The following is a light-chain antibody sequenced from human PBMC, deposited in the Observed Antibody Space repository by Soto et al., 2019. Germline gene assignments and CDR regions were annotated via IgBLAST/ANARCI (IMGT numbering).Light chain of an antibody. CDR3: QQYNSYCT. V-gene: IGKV1-5*03. CDR2: KAS. CDR1: QSISSW. Sequence: DIQMTQSPSTLSASVGDRVTITCRASQSISSWLAWYQQKPGKAPKLLIYKASSLESGVPSRVSGSGSGTEFTLTISSLQPDDFATYYCQQYNSYCTFGQGTRLEIK. J-gene: IGKJ5*01.